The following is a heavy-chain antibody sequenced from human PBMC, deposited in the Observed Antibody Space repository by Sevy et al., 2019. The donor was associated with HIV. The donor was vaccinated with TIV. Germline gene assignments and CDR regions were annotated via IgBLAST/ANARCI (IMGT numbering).Heavy chain of an antibody. CDR1: GFTLNFHG. CDR2: IWHDGSNK. V-gene: IGHV3-30*02. Sequence: GGSLRLSCAASGFTLNFHGMHWVRQAPGKGLESVAFIWHDGSNKYMASSVKGRFTISRENSKNTLFLQLNSLTVEDTAVYYCARETDNSARWLDPWGQGPLVTVSS. CDR3: ARETDNSARWLDP. J-gene: IGHJ5*02. D-gene: IGHD4-4*01.